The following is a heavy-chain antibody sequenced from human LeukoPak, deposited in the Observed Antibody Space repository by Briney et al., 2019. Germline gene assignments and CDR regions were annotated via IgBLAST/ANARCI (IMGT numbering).Heavy chain of an antibody. CDR1: GFTFCDYC. V-gene: IGHV3-11*01. CDR3: ARGLSGNNWFDP. J-gene: IGHJ5*02. CDR2: ISSSGSTI. D-gene: IGHD3-16*01. Sequence: GGSLRLSCAASGFTFCDYCMRWIRQAPGQVLEWVSYISSSGSTIYYADSVKGRFTISRDNAKNSLYLQMNSLRAEDTAVYYCARGLSGNNWFDPWGQGTLVTVSS.